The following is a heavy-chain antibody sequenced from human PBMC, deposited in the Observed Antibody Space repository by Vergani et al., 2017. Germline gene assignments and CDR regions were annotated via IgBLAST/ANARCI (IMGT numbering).Heavy chain of an antibody. J-gene: IGHJ6*02. D-gene: IGHD5-24*01. CDR2: IYDNGNT. V-gene: IGHV4-39*01. CDR3: ARNRAIELAGRMHYYYAIDV. CDR1: GVSIKSRSYY. Sequence: QLQLQESGPGLVKPSETLSLTCAVSGVSIKSRSYYWGWIRQSPGKGLEWIGSIYDNGNTYYNPSLKSRVAISVYTSKNQVSLNLCSVTAADTAVYYCARNRAIELAGRMHYYYAIDVWGQGTTVTVSS.